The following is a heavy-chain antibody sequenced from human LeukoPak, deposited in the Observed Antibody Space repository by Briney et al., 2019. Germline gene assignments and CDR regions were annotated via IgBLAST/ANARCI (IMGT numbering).Heavy chain of an antibody. D-gene: IGHD2-2*01. CDR2: ISAYNGDT. Sequence: EASLWVSCKASVYTFTSYGICWGREAPGQRLVWRGGISAYNGDTNYAQKIQGRVTMSTDTSTSTAYMGLRSLRSENTAVYNCARDRKYQLLWFDPWGQGCLVTVYS. J-gene: IGHJ5*01. CDR1: VYTFTSYG. CDR3: ARDRKYQLLWFDP. V-gene: IGHV1-18*01.